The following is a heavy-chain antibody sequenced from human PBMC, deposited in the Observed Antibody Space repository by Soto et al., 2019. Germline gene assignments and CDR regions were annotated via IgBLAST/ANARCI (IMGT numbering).Heavy chain of an antibody. CDR3: ASLDIVVVPAAKANQPRYNYYYYGMDV. Sequence: VESLRISCDVSGYSFTSYWIIWVLQMPGKGLAWMGRLDETDSYTNYGPSFQGHVTISAYKSISTAYLQWSSLKSSDTSMYYCASLDIVVVPAAKANQPRYNYYYYGMDVWGQGTPVTVSS. J-gene: IGHJ6*01. D-gene: IGHD2-2*01. CDR2: LDETDSYT. CDR1: GYSFTSYW. V-gene: IGHV5-10-1*01.